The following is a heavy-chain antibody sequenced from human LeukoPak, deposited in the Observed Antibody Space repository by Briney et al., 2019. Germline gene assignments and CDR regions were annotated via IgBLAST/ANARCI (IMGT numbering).Heavy chain of an antibody. J-gene: IGHJ4*02. CDR3: ARHSPLGWNYDGDFDY. V-gene: IGHV4-39*01. CDR2: IYYSGST. CDR1: GGSISSSSYY. D-gene: IGHD1-7*01. Sequence: KSSETLSLTCTVSGGSISSSSYYWGWIRQPPGKGLEWIGSIYYSGSTYYNPSLKSRVTISVDTSKNQFSLKLSSVTAADTAVYYCARHSPLGWNYDGDFDYWGQGTLVTVSS.